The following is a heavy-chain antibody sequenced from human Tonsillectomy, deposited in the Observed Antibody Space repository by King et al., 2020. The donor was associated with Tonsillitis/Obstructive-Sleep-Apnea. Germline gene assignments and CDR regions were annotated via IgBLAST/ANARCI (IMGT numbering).Heavy chain of an antibody. CDR2: IKEDGGEK. D-gene: IGHD1-26*01. CDR1: GFTFSDYW. V-gene: IGHV3-7*01. J-gene: IGHJ3*02. CDR3: ARDPYSGTYGAFDI. Sequence: VQLVESGGGLVQPGGSLRLSCAASGFTFSDYWMTWVRQAPGKGLEWVANIKEDGGEKYYVDSVKGRFTISRDNDKNSLFLEMNSLRVEDTAVYYCARDPYSGTYGAFDIWGQGAMVIVSP.